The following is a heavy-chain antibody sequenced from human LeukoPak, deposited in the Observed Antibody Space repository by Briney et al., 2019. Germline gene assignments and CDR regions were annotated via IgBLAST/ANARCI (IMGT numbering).Heavy chain of an antibody. D-gene: IGHD5-18*01. CDR2: ISSSGSTI. J-gene: IGHJ4*02. CDR1: GFTFSSYW. V-gene: IGHV3-11*04. CDR3: ARGQGYSYGSPFDY. Sequence: PGGSLRLSCAASGFTFSSYWMSWIRQAPGKGLECVSHISSSGSTIYYADSVKGRFTISRDNAKNSLYLQMNSLRAEDTAVYYCARGQGYSYGSPFDYWGQGTLVTLSS.